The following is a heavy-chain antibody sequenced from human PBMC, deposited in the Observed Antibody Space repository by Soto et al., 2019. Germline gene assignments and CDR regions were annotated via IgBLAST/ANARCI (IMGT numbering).Heavy chain of an antibody. J-gene: IGHJ3*02. CDR3: ARGPGYCSGGSCSRSYAFDI. CDR2: MNPNSGNT. D-gene: IGHD2-15*01. CDR1: GYTFTSYD. Sequence: GASVKVSCKASGYTFTSYDINWVRQATGQGLEWMGWMNPNSGNTGYAQKFQGRVTMTRNTSISTAYMELSSLRSEDTAVYYCARGPGYCSGGSCSRSYAFDIWGQGTMVTVS. V-gene: IGHV1-8*01.